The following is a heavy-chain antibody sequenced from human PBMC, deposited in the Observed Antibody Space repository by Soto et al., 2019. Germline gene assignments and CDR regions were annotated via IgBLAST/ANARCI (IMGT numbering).Heavy chain of an antibody. CDR2: INHSGST. V-gene: IGHV4-34*01. Sequence: SEPMSLSCAVYGGSFRDHYWRWIRQTQGKGLEWIGEINHSGSTNYNPSLKSRVTISVDTSKNQFSLKLSSVTAADTAVYYCARGITGTTGDYYYYYYMDVWGKGTTVTVSS. CDR3: ARGITGTTGDYYYYYYMDV. D-gene: IGHD1-7*01. J-gene: IGHJ6*03. CDR1: GGSFRDHY.